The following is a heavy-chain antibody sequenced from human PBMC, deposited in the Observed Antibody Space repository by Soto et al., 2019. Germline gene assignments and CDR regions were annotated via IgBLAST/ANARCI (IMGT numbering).Heavy chain of an antibody. V-gene: IGHV3-30-3*01. J-gene: IGHJ3*02. CDR1: GFTFSSYA. CDR2: ISYDGSNK. D-gene: IGHD6-13*01. Sequence: GGSLRLSCAASGFTFSSYAMHWVRQAPGKGLEWVAVISYDGSNKYYADSVKGRFTISRDNSKNTLYLQMNSLRAEDTAVYYCARGRYSSSWYPHDAFDIWGQGTMVTVS. CDR3: ARGRYSSSWYPHDAFDI.